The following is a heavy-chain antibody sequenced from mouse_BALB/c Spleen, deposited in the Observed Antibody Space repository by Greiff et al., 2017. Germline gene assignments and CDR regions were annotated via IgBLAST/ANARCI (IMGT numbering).Heavy chain of an antibody. CDR2: ISSGSSTI. V-gene: IGHV5-17*02. CDR3: ARSLRRDAMDY. Sequence: EVHLVESGGGLVQPGGSRKLSCAASGFTFSSFGMHWVRQAPEKGLEWVAYISSGSSTIYYADTVKGRFTISRDNPKNTLFLQMTSLRSEDTAMYYCARSLRRDAMDYWGQGTSVTVSS. D-gene: IGHD1-1*01. CDR1: GFTFSSFG. J-gene: IGHJ4*01.